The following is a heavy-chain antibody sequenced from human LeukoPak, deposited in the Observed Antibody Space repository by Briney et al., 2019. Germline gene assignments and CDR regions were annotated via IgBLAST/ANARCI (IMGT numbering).Heavy chain of an antibody. CDR2: IYYSGST. V-gene: IGHV4-30-4*01. CDR3: ASRAYYYDIGWFDP. Sequence: KSSETLSLTCTVSGGSISSGDYYWSWIRQPPGKSLEWIGYIYYSGSTYYNPSLKSRVTISVDTSKNQFSLKLSSVTAADTAVYYCASRAYYYDIGWFDPWGQGTLVTVSS. D-gene: IGHD3-22*01. J-gene: IGHJ5*02. CDR1: GGSISSGDYY.